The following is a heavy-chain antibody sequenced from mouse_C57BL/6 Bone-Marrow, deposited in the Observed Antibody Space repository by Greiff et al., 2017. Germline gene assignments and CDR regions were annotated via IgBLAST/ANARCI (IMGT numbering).Heavy chain of an antibody. D-gene: IGHD2-3*01. J-gene: IGHJ3*01. V-gene: IGHV1-39*01. CDR2: INPNYGTT. CDR1: GYSFTDYN. Sequence: VQLKQSGPELVKPGASVKISCKASGYSFTDYNMNWVQQSNGKSLEWIGVINPNYGTTSYNQKFKGKATLTVDQSSSTAYRQLNSLTSEDSAVYYCARKGGGGYYDWFAYWGQGTLVTVSA. CDR3: ARKGGGGYYDWFAY.